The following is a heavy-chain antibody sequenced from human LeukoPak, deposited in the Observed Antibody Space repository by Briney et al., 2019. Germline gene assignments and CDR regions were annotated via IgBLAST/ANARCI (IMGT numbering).Heavy chain of an antibody. V-gene: IGHV3-21*01. Sequence: AGGSLRLSCAASGFTFSSYSMNWVRQAPGKGLEWVSSISSSSSYIYYADSVKGRFTISRDNAKNSLYLQMNSLRAEDTAVYYCAREVSSSSYYYYYMDVWGKGTTVTVFS. CDR2: ISSSSSYI. D-gene: IGHD6-6*01. CDR3: AREVSSSSYYYYYMDV. CDR1: GFTFSSYS. J-gene: IGHJ6*03.